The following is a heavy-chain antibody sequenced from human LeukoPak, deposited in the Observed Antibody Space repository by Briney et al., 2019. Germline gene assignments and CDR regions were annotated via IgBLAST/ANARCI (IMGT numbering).Heavy chain of an antibody. CDR2: IHYSGST. J-gene: IGHJ2*01. D-gene: IGHD6-19*01. Sequence: SETLSLTCTVSGGSISSYSWSWIRQPPGKGLEWIGYIHYSGSTNYNPPLKSRLTMSVDTSKNQFSLKLTSVTAADTAVYYCARASAHRGIAVAGVYWYFDLWGRGTLVTVSS. CDR1: GGSISSYS. V-gene: IGHV4-59*01. CDR3: ARASAHRGIAVAGVYWYFDL.